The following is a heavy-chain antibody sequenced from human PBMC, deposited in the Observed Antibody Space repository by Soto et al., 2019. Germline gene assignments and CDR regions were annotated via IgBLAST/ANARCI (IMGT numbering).Heavy chain of an antibody. Sequence: SVKVSCKASGGTFSSYAISWVRQAPGQGLEWMGGIIPIFGTANYAQKFQGRVTITADGSTSTAYMELSSLRSEDTAVYYCASKPLGGAFDIWGQGTMVTVSS. D-gene: IGHD3-16*01. J-gene: IGHJ3*02. CDR1: GGTFSSYA. CDR3: ASKPLGGAFDI. V-gene: IGHV1-69*13. CDR2: IIPIFGTA.